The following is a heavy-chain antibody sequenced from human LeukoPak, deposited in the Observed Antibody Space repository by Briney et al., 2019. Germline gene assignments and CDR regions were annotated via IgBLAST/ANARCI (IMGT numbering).Heavy chain of an antibody. Sequence: GGSLRLSCAASGFTFSNNAMHWVRQAPGKGLEWVALISYDGSNKHYADSVKGRFTISRDNSKNTLYLQMNSLRAEDTAVYYCARQGPSYDSSGYYWGAANYWGQGTLVTVSS. V-gene: IGHV3-30*03. CDR3: ARQGPSYDSSGYYWGAANY. D-gene: IGHD3-22*01. J-gene: IGHJ4*02. CDR1: GFTFSNNA. CDR2: ISYDGSNK.